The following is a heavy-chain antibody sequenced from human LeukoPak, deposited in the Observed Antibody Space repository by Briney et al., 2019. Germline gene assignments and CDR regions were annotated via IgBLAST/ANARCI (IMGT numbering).Heavy chain of an antibody. CDR2: ISYDGSNK. CDR3: ARGSAWYV. Sequence: GGSLRLSCAASGFTFSSYAIHWVRQAPGKGLEWVAVISYDGSNKYYADSVKGRFTISRDNSKNTLYLRMNSLRAEDTAVYYCARGSAWYVWGQGTLVTVSS. D-gene: IGHD6-19*01. CDR1: GFTFSSYA. V-gene: IGHV3-30-3*01. J-gene: IGHJ4*02.